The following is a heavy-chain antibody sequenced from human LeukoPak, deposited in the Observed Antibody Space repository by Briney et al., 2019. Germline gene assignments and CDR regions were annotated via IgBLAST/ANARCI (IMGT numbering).Heavy chain of an antibody. CDR3: ATLGGLYYESHGYPDFDH. CDR2: YHQSGST. J-gene: IGHJ4*02. Sequence: PSETLSLTCSVSGGSLSPYYCSWIRQSPGGGLEWLGEYHQSGSTKYNPSLKSRVTISVEKFKNQFSLEVTSVTAADTAIYYCATLGGLYYESHGYPDFDHWGQGTLVTVSS. CDR1: GGSLSPYY. D-gene: IGHD3-22*01. V-gene: IGHV4-34*01.